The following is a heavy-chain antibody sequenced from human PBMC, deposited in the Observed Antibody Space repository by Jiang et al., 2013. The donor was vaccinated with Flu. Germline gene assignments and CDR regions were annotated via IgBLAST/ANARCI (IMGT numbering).Heavy chain of an antibody. J-gene: IGHJ6*02. D-gene: IGHD3-22*01. CDR2: IYWDDDR. CDR3: AHQHYFDSSGFYYGMDV. V-gene: IGHV2-5*02. CDR1: GFSLSTSGVG. Sequence: TCTFSGFSLSTSGVGVGWIRQPPGKALEWLALIYWDDDRQYNPSLKSRLTITKDTSKNQVVLTLTNVDPVDTATYYCAHQHYFDSSGFYYGMDVWGQGTTVIVSS.